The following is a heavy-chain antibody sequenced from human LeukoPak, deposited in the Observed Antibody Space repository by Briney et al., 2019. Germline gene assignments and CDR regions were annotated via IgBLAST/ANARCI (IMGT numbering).Heavy chain of an antibody. CDR1: GGSISSYY. D-gene: IGHD5-12*01. Sequence: SETLSLTCTVSGGSISSYYWSWIRQHPGKGLEWIGYIYYTGSTHYNPSLKSRVTISLDKSKNQFSLRLSSVTAADTAVYYCARYRGASGYHFDYWGQGTLVTVPS. J-gene: IGHJ4*02. V-gene: IGHV4-59*12. CDR3: ARYRGASGYHFDY. CDR2: IYYTGST.